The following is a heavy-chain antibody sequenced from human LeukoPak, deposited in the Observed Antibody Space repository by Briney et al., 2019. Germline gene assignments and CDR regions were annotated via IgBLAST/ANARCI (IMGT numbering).Heavy chain of an antibody. CDR3: AKDVDTAMVHLFDY. Sequence: GGSLRLSCAASGFSFSTYEMNWVRQAPGKGLEWISYVSRSSSVAHYADSVKGRFTISRDNAKNSLYLQMSSLRDEDTAVYYCAKDVDTAMVHLFDYWGQGTLVTVSS. CDR2: VSRSSSVA. CDR1: GFSFSTYE. V-gene: IGHV3-48*02. J-gene: IGHJ4*02. D-gene: IGHD5-18*01.